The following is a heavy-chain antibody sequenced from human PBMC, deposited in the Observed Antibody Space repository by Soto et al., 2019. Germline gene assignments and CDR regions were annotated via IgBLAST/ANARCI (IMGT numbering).Heavy chain of an antibody. V-gene: IGHV1-8*01. CDR2: MNPNSGET. CDR3: ARVAVAARPRWYNWFDP. D-gene: IGHD2-15*01. Sequence: QEQLVQSGAEVKKPGASVKVSCKTSGYTFTDYDINWVRQATGQGLEWIGWMNPNSGETGYAQKFQGRVTMTRSASLSPAYLALSSLRSEDTAVYYCARVAVAARPRWYNWFDPWGQGTLVTVSS. J-gene: IGHJ5*02. CDR1: GYTFTDYD.